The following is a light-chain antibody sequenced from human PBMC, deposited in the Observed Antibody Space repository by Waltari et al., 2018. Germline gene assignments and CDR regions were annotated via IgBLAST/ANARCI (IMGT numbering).Light chain of an antibody. CDR2: EVS. J-gene: IGLJ2*01. V-gene: IGLV2-8*01. CDR1: SSDVGGNNY. Sequence: QSALTQPPSASGSPGQSVTISCTGTSSDVGGNNYVSWYQQHPGKAPKRVMYEVSQRPSGVPDRFSGSRSGNTASLTVSGLQAEDEAYYYCFSYAGSSFLFGGGTKLTVL. CDR3: FSYAGSSFL.